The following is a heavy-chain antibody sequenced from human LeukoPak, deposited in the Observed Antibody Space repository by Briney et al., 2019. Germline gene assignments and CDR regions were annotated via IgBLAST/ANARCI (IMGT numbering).Heavy chain of an antibody. CDR2: INPSGGST. V-gene: IGHV1-46*01. Sequence: GASVNVSCKASRYTFTNYYMHWVRQAPGQGLEWMVIINPSGGSTSYAQKFQGRVTMTRDTSTSTVYMELSSLRSVDTAVYYCASLSGYSSSWSDYWGQGTLVTVSS. D-gene: IGHD6-13*01. J-gene: IGHJ4*02. CDR3: ASLSGYSSSWSDY. CDR1: RYTFTNYY.